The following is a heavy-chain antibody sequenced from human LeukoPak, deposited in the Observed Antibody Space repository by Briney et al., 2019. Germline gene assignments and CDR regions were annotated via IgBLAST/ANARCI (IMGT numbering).Heavy chain of an antibody. D-gene: IGHD3-22*01. CDR2: IYTSGST. CDR1: GGSISSYH. Sequence: PSETLSLTCTVSGGSISSYHWSWIRQPPGKGLEWIGYIYTSGSTNYNPSLKSRVTISVDTSKNQFSLKLSSVTAADTAVYYCARYRYYYDSSGSWFDPWGQGTLVTVSS. V-gene: IGHV4-4*09. J-gene: IGHJ5*02. CDR3: ARYRYYYDSSGSWFDP.